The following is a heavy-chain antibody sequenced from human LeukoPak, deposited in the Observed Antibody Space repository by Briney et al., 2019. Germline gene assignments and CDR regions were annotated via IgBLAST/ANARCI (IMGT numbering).Heavy chain of an antibody. Sequence: SETLSLTCTVSGGSISSRTYYWGWIRQPPGKGLEWIGTIYYSGSTYYNPSLKSRVTISVDTSKNQFSLKLSSVTAADTAIYYCTREYGFMTTVFHAFDIWGQGTMVTVSS. CDR3: TREYGFMTTVFHAFDI. CDR1: GGSISSRTYY. D-gene: IGHD4-17*01. V-gene: IGHV4-39*07. CDR2: IYYSGST. J-gene: IGHJ3*02.